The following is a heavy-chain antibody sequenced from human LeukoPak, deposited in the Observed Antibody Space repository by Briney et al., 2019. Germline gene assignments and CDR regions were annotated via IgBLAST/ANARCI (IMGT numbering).Heavy chain of an antibody. V-gene: IGHV3-7*01. D-gene: IGHD1-26*01. J-gene: IGHJ4*02. CDR2: IKEDGSEK. Sequence: GGSLRLSCAASGFPFNSYWMTWVRQAPGKGLEWVANIKEDGSEKYYVDSVKGRFTISRDNAKNSLYLQMNSLRAEDTAVYYCARDKGWELQERCDYWGQGTLVTVSS. CDR1: GFPFNSYW. CDR3: ARDKGWELQERCDY.